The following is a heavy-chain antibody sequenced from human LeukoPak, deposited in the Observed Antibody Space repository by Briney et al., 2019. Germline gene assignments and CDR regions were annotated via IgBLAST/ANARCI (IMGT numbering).Heavy chain of an antibody. CDR3: ARLSARYYGSGTVDY. CDR1: GGSISSSSYY. CDR2: IYYSGST. V-gene: IGHV4-39*01. D-gene: IGHD3-10*01. J-gene: IGHJ4*02. Sequence: SETLALTCTVSGGSISSSSYYWGWIRQPPGKGLEWIGSIYYSGSTYYNPSLKSRVTISVDTSKNQFSLKLSSVTAADTAVYYCARLSARYYGSGTVDYWGQGTLVTVSS.